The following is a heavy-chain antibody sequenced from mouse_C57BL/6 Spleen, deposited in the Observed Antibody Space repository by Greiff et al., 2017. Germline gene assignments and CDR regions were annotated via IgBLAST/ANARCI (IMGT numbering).Heavy chain of an antibody. CDR1: GYTFTSYW. V-gene: IGHV1-69*01. D-gene: IGHD1-1*02. CDR3: ARRVALVYAMDY. Sequence: QVQLQQPGAELVMPGASVKLSCKASGYTFTSYWMHWVKQRPGQGLEWIGEIDPSASYTNYNQKFKGKSTLTVDKSSSTAYMQLSSLTSEDSAVYYCARRVALVYAMDYWGQGTSGTVSS. CDR2: IDPSASYT. J-gene: IGHJ4*01.